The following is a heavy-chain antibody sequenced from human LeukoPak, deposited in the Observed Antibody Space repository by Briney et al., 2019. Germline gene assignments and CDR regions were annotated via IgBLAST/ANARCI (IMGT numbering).Heavy chain of an antibody. V-gene: IGHV3-23*01. Sequence: HGGSLRLSCEASGFTFSAYAMTWVRQAPGKGLEWVSSIGSDNKPHYSESVKGRFAISRDNSKNTLFLQLHNLRVKDTALYYFSRDLHYYVAKDVWGQGTTVIVSS. CDR1: GFTFSAYA. D-gene: IGHD3-10*02. J-gene: IGHJ6*01. CDR3: SRDLHYYVAKDV. CDR2: IGSDNKP.